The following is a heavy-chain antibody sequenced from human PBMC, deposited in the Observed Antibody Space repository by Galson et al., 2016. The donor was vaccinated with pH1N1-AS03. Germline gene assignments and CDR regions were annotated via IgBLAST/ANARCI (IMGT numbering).Heavy chain of an antibody. CDR3: ARVRSEWLGVNSSWYGIDS. CDR1: NGSISTYY. J-gene: IGHJ4*02. V-gene: IGHV4-59*01. D-gene: IGHD2-2*01. Sequence: SETLSLTCTVSNGSISTYYWSWIRQPPGRGLEWIGYIYFSGRTNCSPSLKSRANISLDRSRNQFSLNLNSVTAADTAVYYCARVRSEWLGVNSSWYGIDSWGQGTLVTVSS. CDR2: IYFSGRT.